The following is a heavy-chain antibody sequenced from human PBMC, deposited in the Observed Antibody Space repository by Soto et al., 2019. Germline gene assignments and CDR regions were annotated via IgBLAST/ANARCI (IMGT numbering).Heavy chain of an antibody. Sequence: EVQLLESGGGLVQPGGSLRLSCAASGFTFSSYAMSWVRQAPGKGLEWVSAFGVSGDTTYYADSVKGRFTISRDNSKNTLYLQMGSLRAEETAVYYCAKVRRFGELRSLYWGQGTLVTVSS. CDR3: AKVRRFGELRSLY. V-gene: IGHV3-23*01. J-gene: IGHJ4*02. CDR2: FGVSGDTT. CDR1: GFTFSSYA. D-gene: IGHD3-10*01.